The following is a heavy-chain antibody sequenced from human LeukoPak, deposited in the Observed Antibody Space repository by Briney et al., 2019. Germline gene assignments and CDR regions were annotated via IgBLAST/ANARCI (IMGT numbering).Heavy chain of an antibody. J-gene: IGHJ4*02. CDR1: GFTFSSCA. V-gene: IGHV3-23*01. CDR3: AKDPIFSGSYGVFDS. CDR2: IIDSGNSL. D-gene: IGHD1-26*01. Sequence: QPGGSLRLSCAASGFTFSSCAMSWVRQAPGKGLEWVSTIIDSGNSLYYADSVEGRFTISRDNSKNTLYLQMNSLRAGDTAVYYCAKDPIFSGSYGVFDSWGQGTLVTVSS.